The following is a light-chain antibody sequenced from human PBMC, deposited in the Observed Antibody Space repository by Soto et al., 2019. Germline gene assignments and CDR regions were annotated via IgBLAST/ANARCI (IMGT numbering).Light chain of an antibody. CDR1: LTVTNNY. Sequence: EIVLTHSPDTLSLSPGERATLSCRASLTVTNNYLAWYQQKAGQAPRLVIYDASTRATGIPDRFSASGSGTDFTLTISRLEPEDFAVYFCQQYVSAPLTFGQGTKVEVK. J-gene: IGKJ1*01. CDR2: DAS. V-gene: IGKV3-20*01. CDR3: QQYVSAPLT.